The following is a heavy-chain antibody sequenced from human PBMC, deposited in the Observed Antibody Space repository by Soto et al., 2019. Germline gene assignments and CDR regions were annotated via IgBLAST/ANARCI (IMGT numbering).Heavy chain of an antibody. CDR2: AGNKVNSHTT. CDR1: GGSGFSFSDHH. D-gene: IGHD1-1*01. V-gene: IGHV3-72*01. Sequence: EVQLVESGGGLVQPGGSLRLACAASGGSGFSFSDHHMDWVRQAPGKGLEWVGRAGNKVNSHTTGYAASVKGRFIISRDDSKNSLYLQMNSLKTVDTAVYFCARLMGTSFDLWGQGTLVTVSS. J-gene: IGHJ4*02. CDR3: ARLMGTSFDL.